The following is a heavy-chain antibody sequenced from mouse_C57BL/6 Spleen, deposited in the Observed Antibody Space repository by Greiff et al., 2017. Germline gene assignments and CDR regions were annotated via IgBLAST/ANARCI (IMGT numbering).Heavy chain of an antibody. CDR1: GFTFSDYG. Sequence: EVKLVESGGGLVKPGGSLKLSCAASGFTFSDYGMHWVRQAPEKGLEWVAYISSGSSTIYYADTVKGRFTISRDNAKNTLFLQMTSLRSEDTAMYYCARPIYYGNYDAMDYWGQGTSVTVSS. D-gene: IGHD2-1*01. J-gene: IGHJ4*01. V-gene: IGHV5-17*01. CDR3: ARPIYYGNYDAMDY. CDR2: ISSGSSTI.